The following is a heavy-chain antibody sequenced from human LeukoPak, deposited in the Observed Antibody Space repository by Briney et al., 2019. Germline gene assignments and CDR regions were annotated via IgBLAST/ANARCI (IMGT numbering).Heavy chain of an antibody. CDR1: GFTFRSFA. Sequence: GGSLRLSCAASGFTFRSFAMHWVRQAPGKGLEWVAVVSTDGSNQYYADSVKGRFTISRDNSKNTLYLQMDSLRVEDTAVYYCAKELVPYYQLHQDWGQGTLVTVSS. CDR3: AKELVPYYQLHQD. J-gene: IGHJ4*02. V-gene: IGHV3-30-3*01. CDR2: VSTDGSNQ. D-gene: IGHD2-2*01.